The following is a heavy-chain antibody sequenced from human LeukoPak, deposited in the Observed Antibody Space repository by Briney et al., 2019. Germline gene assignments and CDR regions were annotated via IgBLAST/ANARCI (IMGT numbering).Heavy chain of an antibody. D-gene: IGHD3-22*01. CDR3: TRGYFDSSAYHYYFDY. CDR1: GGSISSFY. CDR2: IHYSGST. J-gene: IGHJ4*02. V-gene: IGHV4-59*01. Sequence: SETLSLTCTVSGGSISSFYWTWIRQPPGKGLEWIGHIHYSGSTNYNPSLRSRVTISVDTSKNQFSLNLGSVTAADTAVYYCTRGYFDSSAYHYYFDYWGQGTLVTVSS.